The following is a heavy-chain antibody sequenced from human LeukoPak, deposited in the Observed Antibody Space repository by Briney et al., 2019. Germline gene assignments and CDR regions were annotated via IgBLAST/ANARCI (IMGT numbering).Heavy chain of an antibody. Sequence: ASVKVSYKASGGTFSSYAISWVRQAPGQGLEWMVGIIPIFGTANYAQKFQGRVTITTDESTSTAYMELSSLRSEDTAVYYCARAFISFVVVTAFDYWGQGTLVTVSS. CDR1: GGTFSSYA. CDR3: ARAFISFVVVTAFDY. CDR2: IIPIFGTA. V-gene: IGHV1-69*05. D-gene: IGHD2-21*02. J-gene: IGHJ4*02.